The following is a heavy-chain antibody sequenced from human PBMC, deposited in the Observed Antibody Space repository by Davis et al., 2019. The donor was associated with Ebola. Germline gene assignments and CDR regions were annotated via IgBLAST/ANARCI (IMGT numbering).Heavy chain of an antibody. CDR2: IYYSGTT. J-gene: IGHJ4*02. CDR1: GGAVSSGSYY. Sequence: GSLRLSCTVSGGAVSSGSYYWSWIRQAPGEGLEWIGNIYYSGTTTYNPSLKSRVTISLDKSKNQFSLKLTSVTAADTAVYYCARDYYDSNGYLYYFDHWGQGTLVTVSS. CDR3: ARDYYDSNGYLYYFDH. V-gene: IGHV4-61*01. D-gene: IGHD3-22*01.